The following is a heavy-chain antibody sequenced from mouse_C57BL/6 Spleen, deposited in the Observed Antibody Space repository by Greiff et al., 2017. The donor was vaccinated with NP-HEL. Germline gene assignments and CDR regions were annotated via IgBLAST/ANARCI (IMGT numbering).Heavy chain of an antibody. Sequence: QVQLQQSGAELMKPGASVKLSCKATGYTFTGYWIEWVKQRPGHGLEWIGEILPGSGSTNYNEKFKGKATFTADTSSNTAYMQLSSLTTEDSAIYYCARGDYYGSSSQAWFAYWGQGTLVTVSA. CDR3: ARGDYYGSSSQAWFAY. J-gene: IGHJ3*01. V-gene: IGHV1-9*01. CDR2: ILPGSGST. CDR1: GYTFTGYW. D-gene: IGHD1-1*01.